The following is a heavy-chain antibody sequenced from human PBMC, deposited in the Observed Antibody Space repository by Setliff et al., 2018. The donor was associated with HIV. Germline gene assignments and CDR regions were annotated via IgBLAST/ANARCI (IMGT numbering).Heavy chain of an antibody. D-gene: IGHD6-13*01. CDR2: INAGNGNT. CDR1: GYTFTNYA. J-gene: IGHJ5*02. CDR3: ATLRQQLITGWFDP. V-gene: IGHV1-3*01. Sequence: ASVKVSCKASGYTFTNYAIHWVRQAPGQRLEWMGWINAGNGNTKFSEKFQGRVLITSDTSASTVYLHMNSLRAEDTAVYYCATLRQQLITGWFDPWGQGTLVTVSS.